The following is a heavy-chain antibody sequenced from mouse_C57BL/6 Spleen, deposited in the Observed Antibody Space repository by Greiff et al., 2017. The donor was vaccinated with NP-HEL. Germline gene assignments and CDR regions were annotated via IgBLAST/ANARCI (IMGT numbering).Heavy chain of an antibody. CDR2: IDPNSGGT. V-gene: IGHV1-72*01. Sequence: QVQLQQPGAELVKPGASVKLSCKASGYTFTSYWMHWVKQRPGRGLEWIGRIDPNSGGTKYYEKFKSKATLPVDQPSSTPYMQLSSLTSEDAAVYYCATPLTTVISGAMDYWGKGTSVTVAS. D-gene: IGHD1-1*01. J-gene: IGHJ4*01. CDR3: ATPLTTVISGAMDY. CDR1: GYTFTSYW.